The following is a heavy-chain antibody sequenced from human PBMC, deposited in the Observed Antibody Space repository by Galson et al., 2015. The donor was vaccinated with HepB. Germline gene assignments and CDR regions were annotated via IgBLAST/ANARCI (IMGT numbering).Heavy chain of an antibody. CDR1: GFTFSSYG. Sequence: SLRLSCAASGFTFSSYGMHWVRQAPGKGLEWVAVISSGGSNKYSTDSVKGRFTISRDNSKNTLYLQMNSLRAEDTAVYYCAKARKVGTIRSVDYWGQGTLVTVSS. CDR2: ISSGGSNK. J-gene: IGHJ4*02. D-gene: IGHD5-12*01. CDR3: AKARKVGTIRSVDY. V-gene: IGHV3-30*18.